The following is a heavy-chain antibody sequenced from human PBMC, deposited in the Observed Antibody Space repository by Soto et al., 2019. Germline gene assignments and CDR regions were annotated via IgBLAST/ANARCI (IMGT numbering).Heavy chain of an antibody. V-gene: IGHV3-15*01. CDR2: IKSKTDGGTT. CDR1: GFSFSNAC. D-gene: IGHD3-16*01. Sequence: ECLKITRAASGFSFSNACMSWVRQAPGKGLEWVGRIKSKTDGGTTDYAAPVKGRFTISRDDSKNTLYLQMNSLKTEDTAVYYCTKDPELGGPFVFDYSGQGTLVTVSS. CDR3: TKDPELGGPFVFDY. J-gene: IGHJ4*02.